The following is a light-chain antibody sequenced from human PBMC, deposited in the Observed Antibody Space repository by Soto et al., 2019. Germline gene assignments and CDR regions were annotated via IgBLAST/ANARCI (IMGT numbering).Light chain of an antibody. CDR1: SSDVGSYNL. CDR2: EGS. Sequence: QSALTQPASGSGSPGQSITISCTGTSSDVGSYNLVSLYQQHPGKAPKLMIYEGSKRPSGVSNRFSGAKSGNTASLTISGLQAEDEADYYCCSYAGSSTLVFGGGTKVTAL. J-gene: IGLJ2*01. CDR3: CSYAGSSTLV. V-gene: IGLV2-23*01.